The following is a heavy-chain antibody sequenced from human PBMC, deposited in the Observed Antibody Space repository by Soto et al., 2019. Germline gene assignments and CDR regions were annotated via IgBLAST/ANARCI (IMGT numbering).Heavy chain of an antibody. CDR3: ASNLNVWGSYRLGDYYGMDV. CDR2: IIPIFGTA. CDR1: GGTFSSYA. Sequence: GASVKVSCKASGGTFSSYAISWVRQAPGQGLEWMGGIIPIFGTANYAQKFQGRVTITADESTSTAYMELSSLRSEDTAVYYCASNLNVWGSYRLGDYYGMDVWGQGTTVTVSS. D-gene: IGHD3-16*02. J-gene: IGHJ6*02. V-gene: IGHV1-69*13.